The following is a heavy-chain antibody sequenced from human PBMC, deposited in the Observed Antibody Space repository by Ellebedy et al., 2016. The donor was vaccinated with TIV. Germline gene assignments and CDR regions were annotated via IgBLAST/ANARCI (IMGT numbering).Heavy chain of an antibody. Sequence: MPSETLSLTCTVSGGSISSGGYYWSWNRQHPGKGLEWIWYIYYSGSTYYNPSLKSPVTISVDTSKNQFSLNLSPVTAADTAVYYCARVSGVASVDYWGQGTLITVSS. D-gene: IGHD3-3*01. CDR1: GGSISSGGYY. CDR3: ARVSGVASVDY. CDR2: IYYSGST. V-gene: IGHV4-31*01. J-gene: IGHJ4*02.